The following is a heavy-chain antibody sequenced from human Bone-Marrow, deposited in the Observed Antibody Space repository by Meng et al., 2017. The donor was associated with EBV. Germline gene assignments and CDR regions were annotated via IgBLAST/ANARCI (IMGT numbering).Heavy chain of an antibody. Sequence: EGQLVGAGGGLVLPGGSLLLSCAASGFTFSRYWIDGVRQAPGKGLVWVSRINPDGSVINYADSVKGRFTISRDNAKNTVYLQMNNLRADDTAVYYCAKDCFGDKDSWGQGTLVTVSS. D-gene: IGHD2-21*01. CDR2: INPDGSVI. J-gene: IGHJ4*02. CDR3: AKDCFGDKDS. CDR1: GFTFSRYW. V-gene: IGHV3-74*01.